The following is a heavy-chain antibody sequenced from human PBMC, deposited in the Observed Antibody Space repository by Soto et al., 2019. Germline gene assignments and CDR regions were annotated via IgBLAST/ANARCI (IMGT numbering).Heavy chain of an antibody. D-gene: IGHD3-10*01. J-gene: IGHJ3*02. Sequence: GGSLRLSCAASGFTFSSYAMSWVRQAPGKGLEWVSAISGSGGSTYYADSVKGRFTISRDNSKNTLYLQMNSLRAEDTAVYYCAKPAYYYGSGSSLGDAFDIWGQGTMVTV. CDR3: AKPAYYYGSGSSLGDAFDI. CDR2: ISGSGGST. CDR1: GFTFSSYA. V-gene: IGHV3-23*01.